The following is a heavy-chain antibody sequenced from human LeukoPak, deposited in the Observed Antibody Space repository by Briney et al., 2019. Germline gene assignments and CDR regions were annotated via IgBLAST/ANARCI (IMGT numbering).Heavy chain of an antibody. V-gene: IGHV3-23*01. CDR1: GFTFSDYA. CDR2: LSGSGAGT. J-gene: IGHJ4*02. D-gene: IGHD3-3*01. CDR3: AKAELGVDTFFDY. Sequence: GSLRLSCAASGFTFSDYALGWVRQAPGRGLEWVATLSGSGAGTYYSDSVQGRFTISRDNSKRALFLQMNSLRAEDTAFYYCAKAELGVDTFFDYWGQGTLATVSS.